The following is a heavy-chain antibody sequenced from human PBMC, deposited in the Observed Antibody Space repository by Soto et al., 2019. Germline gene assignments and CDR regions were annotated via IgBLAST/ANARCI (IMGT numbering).Heavy chain of an antibody. CDR3: AREILYDYVWGSYRFFDY. J-gene: IGHJ4*02. D-gene: IGHD3-16*02. Sequence: SETLSLTCTVSGGSISHSYWSWLRLSPGKGLEWIGYIHYGGATTYNPSLKSRVTISLGTPKKHFYLNLRSVTAADTAVYYCAREILYDYVWGSYRFFDYWGQGTLVTVSS. CDR2: IHYGGAT. V-gene: IGHV4-59*12. CDR1: GGSISHSY.